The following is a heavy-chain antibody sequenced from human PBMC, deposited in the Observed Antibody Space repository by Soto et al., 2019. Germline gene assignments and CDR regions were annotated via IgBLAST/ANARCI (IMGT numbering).Heavy chain of an antibody. D-gene: IGHD6-6*01. CDR3: ARHEKGSSFDH. CDR1: GGSIGRYY. J-gene: IGHJ4*02. CDR2: IYDSENT. Sequence: SETLSLTCSVSGGSIGRYYWSWIRQSPGKGLEWIGFIYDSENTNYNPSLKSRVTISGDTSKNQLSLTLGSVTTADTAIYYCARHEKGSSFDHWGQGALVTVSS. V-gene: IGHV4-59*08.